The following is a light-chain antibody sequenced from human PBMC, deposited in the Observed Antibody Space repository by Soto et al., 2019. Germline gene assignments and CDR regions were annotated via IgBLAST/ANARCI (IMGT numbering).Light chain of an antibody. CDR1: RSDVGGYNY. Sequence: QSALTQPASVSGSPGQSITISCTGTRSDVGGYNYVSWYQQHPGKAPKLMIYDVSNRSSGVSNRFSGSKSGNTASLTISGLQAEDEADYYCSSYTSSSTLNYVFGTGTKVTVL. J-gene: IGLJ1*01. V-gene: IGLV2-14*01. CDR2: DVS. CDR3: SSYTSSSTLNYV.